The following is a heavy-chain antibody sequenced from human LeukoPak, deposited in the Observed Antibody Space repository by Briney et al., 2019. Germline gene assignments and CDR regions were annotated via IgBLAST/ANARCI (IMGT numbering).Heavy chain of an antibody. CDR2: FDPEDGET. D-gene: IGHD6-6*01. Sequence: ASVKVSCKASGYTFTGYYMHWVRQAPGQGLEWMGGFDPEDGETIYAQKFQSRVTMTEDTSTDTAYMELSSLRSEDTAVYYCATVEYSSSRYAFDIWGQGTMVTVSS. CDR1: GYTFTGYY. V-gene: IGHV1-24*01. CDR3: ATVEYSSSRYAFDI. J-gene: IGHJ3*02.